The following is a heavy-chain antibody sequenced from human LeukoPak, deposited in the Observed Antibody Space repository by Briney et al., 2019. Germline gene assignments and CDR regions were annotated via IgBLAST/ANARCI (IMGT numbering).Heavy chain of an antibody. Sequence: SETLSLTCTVSGGSISSYYWSWIRQPPGKGLEWIGYIYYSGSTNYNPSLKSRVTISVDTSKNQFSLKLSSVTAADTAVYYCAWGAGRDAFDIWGQGTMVTVSS. V-gene: IGHV4-59*01. CDR1: GGSISSYY. J-gene: IGHJ3*02. CDR3: AWGAGRDAFDI. D-gene: IGHD6-19*01. CDR2: IYYSGST.